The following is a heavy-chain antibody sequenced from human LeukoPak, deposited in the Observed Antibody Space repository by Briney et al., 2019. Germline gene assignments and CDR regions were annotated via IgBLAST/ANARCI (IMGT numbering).Heavy chain of an antibody. Sequence: GGSLRLSCAASGFTFSSYGMHWVRQAPGKGLEWVAVIWYDGSNKYYVDSVQGRFTIPRDNSKNTLYLQMSSLRAEDTAVYYCARGDYYDSSGYYFPDAFDIWGQGTMVTVSS. CDR2: IWYDGSNK. V-gene: IGHV3-33*01. D-gene: IGHD3-22*01. CDR3: ARGDYYDSSGYYFPDAFDI. J-gene: IGHJ3*02. CDR1: GFTFSSYG.